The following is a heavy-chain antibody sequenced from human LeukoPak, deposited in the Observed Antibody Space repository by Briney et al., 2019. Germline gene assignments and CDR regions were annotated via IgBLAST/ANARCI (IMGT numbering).Heavy chain of an antibody. D-gene: IGHD5-12*01. CDR2: ISYDGSNK. Sequence: LPGRSLRLSCAASGFTFSSYAMHWVRQAPGKGLEWVAVISYDGSNKYYADSVKGRFTISRDNSKNTLYLQMNSLRAEDTAVYYCARERGYSGIDYWGQGTLVTVSS. CDR3: ARERGYSGIDY. V-gene: IGHV3-30-3*01. J-gene: IGHJ4*02. CDR1: GFTFSSYA.